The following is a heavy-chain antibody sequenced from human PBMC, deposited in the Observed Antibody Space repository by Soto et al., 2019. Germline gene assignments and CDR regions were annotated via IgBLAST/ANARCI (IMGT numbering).Heavy chain of an antibody. Sequence: QVQLVQSGAEVKKPGASVKVSCKASGYTFTTYGLSWVRQAPGQGLEWMGWISVPNGDTNYAQKIQGRATMTTDAPTSTDYRERRGLRSDDTAVYYCARDAGYSSPDFWGQGTLVTVSS. CDR1: GYTFTTYG. J-gene: IGHJ4*02. CDR3: ARDAGYSSPDF. D-gene: IGHD6-13*01. CDR2: ISVPNGDT. V-gene: IGHV1-18*01.